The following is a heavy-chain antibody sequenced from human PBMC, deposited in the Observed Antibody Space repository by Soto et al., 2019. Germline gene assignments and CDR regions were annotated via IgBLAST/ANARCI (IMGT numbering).Heavy chain of an antibody. J-gene: IGHJ1*01. D-gene: IGHD6-19*01. Sequence: GASVKVSCKAPGYTITGYYMHWLQQTPGQGLEWMGWINPSSGGTNYAQKFQGRVTMTRDTSISTAYMELSRLRSDDTAVDYCARDSTSSGRERKYFQHWGQGTLVTVSS. CDR1: GYTITGYY. CDR3: ARDSTSSGRERKYFQH. CDR2: INPSSGGT. V-gene: IGHV1-2*02.